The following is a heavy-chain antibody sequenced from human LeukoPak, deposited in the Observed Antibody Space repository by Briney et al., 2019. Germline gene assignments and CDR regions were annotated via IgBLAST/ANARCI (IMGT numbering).Heavy chain of an antibody. D-gene: IGHD3-22*01. CDR2: FDPEDGET. J-gene: IGHJ4*02. CDR3: HGRRPCYYDSSGADY. Sequence: ASVKVSCKVSGYTLTELSMHWVRQAPGKGLEWMGGFDPEDGETIYAQKFQGRVTMTEDTSTDTAYMELSSLRSEDTAVYYCHGRRPCYYDSSGADYWGQGTLVTVSS. V-gene: IGHV1-24*01. CDR1: GYTLTELS.